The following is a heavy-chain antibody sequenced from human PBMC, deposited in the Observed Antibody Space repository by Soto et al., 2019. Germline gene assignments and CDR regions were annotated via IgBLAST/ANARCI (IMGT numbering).Heavy chain of an antibody. V-gene: IGHV3-23*01. CDR1: GFSFSYYA. CDR3: AKRSPYSSGWYSPIFDY. J-gene: IGHJ4*02. Sequence: GGSLRLSCAASGFSFSYYAMSWVRQSPGKGLEWVSVISESGGSTHYADSVRGRFTVSRDNSKNSLSLRMNSLRDEDTAVYFCAKRSPYSSGWYSPIFDYWGQGALVTVSS. CDR2: ISESGGST. D-gene: IGHD6-13*01.